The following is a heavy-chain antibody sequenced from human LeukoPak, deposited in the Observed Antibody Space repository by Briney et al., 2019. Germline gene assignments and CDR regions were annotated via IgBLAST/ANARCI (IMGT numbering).Heavy chain of an antibody. CDR1: GGTFGSYA. Sequence: SVKVSCKASGGTFGSYAISWVRQAPGQGLEWMGRIIPIFGTANYAQKFQGRVTITTDESTSTAYMELSSLRSDDTAVYYCAREGGTGCRDGYNFDDWGQGTPVTVSS. V-gene: IGHV1-69*05. CDR2: IIPIFGTA. J-gene: IGHJ4*02. D-gene: IGHD5-24*01. CDR3: AREGGTGCRDGYNFDD.